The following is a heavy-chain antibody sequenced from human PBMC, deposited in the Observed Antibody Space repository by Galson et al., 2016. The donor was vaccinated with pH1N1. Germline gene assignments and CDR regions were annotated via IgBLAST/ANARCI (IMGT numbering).Heavy chain of an antibody. D-gene: IGHD2-21*01. Sequence: QSGAEVKKPGESLKISCKGSGYSFTSYWIAWVRQMPGKGLEWTGIIYPGDSDTRYSPSFQGQVTISADKSINTAYLQWSSLKASDTAMYYCARIGSDDPIYYYYMDVWGKGTTVTVSS. CDR2: IYPGDSDT. CDR3: ARIGSDDPIYYYYMDV. CDR1: GYSFTSYW. V-gene: IGHV5-51*01. J-gene: IGHJ6*03.